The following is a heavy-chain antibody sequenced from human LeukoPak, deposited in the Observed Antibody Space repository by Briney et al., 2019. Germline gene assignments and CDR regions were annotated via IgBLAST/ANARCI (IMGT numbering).Heavy chain of an antibody. CDR2: IWHDGSYE. CDR3: AKDGVGATSLDC. J-gene: IGHJ4*02. CDR1: GFTFSRYG. Sequence: GRSLRLSCAASGFTFSRYGMHWVRQAPGKGLEGVAVIWHDGSYEYYADSVKGRFTISRDSSKNTLYLQMNSLRAEDTAVYYCAKDGVGATSLDCWGQGTLVTVSS. V-gene: IGHV3-33*06. D-gene: IGHD1-26*01.